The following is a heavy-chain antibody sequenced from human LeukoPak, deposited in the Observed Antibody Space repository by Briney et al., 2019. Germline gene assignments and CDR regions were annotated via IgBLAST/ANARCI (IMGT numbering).Heavy chain of an antibody. CDR2: INSAGSST. D-gene: IGHD1-26*01. CDR3: ARWVVGALRVYFDY. Sequence: GGSLRLSCAASGFTFSSYWMHWVRQAPGKGLVWVSRINSAGSSTSYADSVKGRFTISRDNAKNTLYLQMNSLRAEDTAVYYCARWVVGALRVYFDYWGQGTLVTVSS. V-gene: IGHV3-74*01. CDR1: GFTFSSYW. J-gene: IGHJ4*02.